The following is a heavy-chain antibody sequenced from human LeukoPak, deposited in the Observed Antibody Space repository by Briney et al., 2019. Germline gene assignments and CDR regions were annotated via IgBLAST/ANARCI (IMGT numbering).Heavy chain of an antibody. CDR1: GGSISSSSYY. CDR3: ARAPRSSSWYVAFDI. Sequence: PSETLSLTCTVSGGSISSSSYYWGWIRQPPGKGLEWIGSIYYSGSTYYNPSLKSRVTISVDTSKNQFSLKLSSVTAADTAVYYCARAPRSSSWYVAFDIWGQGTMVTVSS. J-gene: IGHJ3*02. CDR2: IYYSGST. D-gene: IGHD6-13*01. V-gene: IGHV4-39*07.